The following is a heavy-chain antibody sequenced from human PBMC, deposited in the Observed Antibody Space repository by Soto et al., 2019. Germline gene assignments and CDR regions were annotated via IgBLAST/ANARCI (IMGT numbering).Heavy chain of an antibody. CDR2: ISSSSSYI. D-gene: IGHD3-10*01. CDR3: ARDWDYYGSGSYYLHRLGAFDI. J-gene: IGHJ3*02. CDR1: GFTFSSYS. V-gene: IGHV3-21*01. Sequence: EVQLVESGGGLVKPGGSLRLSCAASGFTFSSYSMNWVRQAPGKGLEWVSSISSSSSYIYYADSVKGRFTISRDNAKNSLYLQMNSLRAEDTAVYYCARDWDYYGSGSYYLHRLGAFDIWGQGTMVTVSS.